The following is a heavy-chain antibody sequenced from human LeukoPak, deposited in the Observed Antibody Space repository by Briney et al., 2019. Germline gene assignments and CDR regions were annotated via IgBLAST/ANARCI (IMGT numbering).Heavy chain of an antibody. V-gene: IGHV3-48*03. D-gene: IGHD3-10*02. CDR2: ISSSGSTI. J-gene: IGHJ6*04. CDR3: AELGITMIGGV. CDR1: GFTLTTYE. Sequence: GGSLRLSCAASGFTLTTYEMNWVRQAPGKGLEWVSYISSSGSTIYYADSVKGRFTISRDNAKNSLYLQMNSLRAEDTAVYYCAELGITMIGGVWGKGTTVTISS.